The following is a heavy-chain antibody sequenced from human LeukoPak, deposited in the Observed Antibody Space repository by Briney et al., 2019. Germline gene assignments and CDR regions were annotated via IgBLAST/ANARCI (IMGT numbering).Heavy chain of an antibody. Sequence: PSETLSLTCTVSGGSISSYYWSWIRQPPGKRLEWIGHIHYSGSTNYNPSLTSRVTISVDTSKNQFSLKLSSVTAADTAVYYCASRSSIWSGYQDTLYYFDSWGQGTLVTVSS. V-gene: IGHV4-59*01. CDR3: ASRSSIWSGYQDTLYYFDS. CDR2: IHYSGST. D-gene: IGHD3-3*01. J-gene: IGHJ4*02. CDR1: GGSISSYY.